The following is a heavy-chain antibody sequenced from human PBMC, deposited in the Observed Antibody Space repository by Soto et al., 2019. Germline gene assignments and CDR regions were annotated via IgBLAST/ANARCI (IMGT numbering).Heavy chain of an antibody. CDR1: GTSVSSSSYY. CDR2: IYYSGNT. Sequence: SETLSLTCTVTGTSVSSSSYYWGWIRQPPGKGPEWIGSIYYSGNTYYNPSLKSRVTISVDTSKNQFSLKLSSVTAADTAVYYCARQSEDSSALGYYYYYGMDVWGQGTTVTVSS. D-gene: IGHD3-22*01. J-gene: IGHJ6*02. CDR3: ARQSEDSSALGYYYYYGMDV. V-gene: IGHV4-39*01.